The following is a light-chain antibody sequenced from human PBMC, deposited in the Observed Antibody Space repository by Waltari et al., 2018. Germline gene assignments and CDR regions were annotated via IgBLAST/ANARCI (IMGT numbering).Light chain of an antibody. CDR2: DAS. CDR3: QQRASWLT. Sequence: EIVLTQSPATLSLSPGERATLSCRASQNVSTYLAWYQQKPGQAPRLLRFDASKRATGTPSRFSGSGSVTDFTLTISSLEPEDFAVYYCQQRASWLTFGGGTRVEIK. CDR1: QNVSTY. J-gene: IGKJ4*01. V-gene: IGKV3-11*01.